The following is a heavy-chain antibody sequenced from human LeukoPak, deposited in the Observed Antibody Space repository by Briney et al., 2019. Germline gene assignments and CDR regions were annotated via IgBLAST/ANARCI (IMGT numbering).Heavy chain of an antibody. J-gene: IGHJ4*02. V-gene: IGHV3-23*01. CDR3: AKDGAWLRFDD. CDR2: ISPGGGPT. CDR1: GFPFSSHG. D-gene: IGHD3-22*01. Sequence: GGSLRLSCAGSGFPFSSHGMNWVRQAPGKGLEWVSGISPGGGPTYYADSVQGRFTISRDDPKNTLYLQMENLRAEDTAVYYCAKDGAWLRFDDWGQGILVTVSS.